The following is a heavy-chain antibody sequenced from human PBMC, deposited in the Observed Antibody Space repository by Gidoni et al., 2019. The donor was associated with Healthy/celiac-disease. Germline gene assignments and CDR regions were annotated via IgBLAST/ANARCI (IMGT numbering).Heavy chain of an antibody. J-gene: IGHJ4*02. CDR2: ISYDGSNK. D-gene: IGHD6-13*01. V-gene: IGHV3-30-3*01. CDR3: ARSDLAVLVLAAAGISQI. CDR1: GFTFSSYA. Sequence: QVQLVESGGGVVQPGRSLRLPCAASGFTFSSYAMHWVRQAPGKGLEWVAVISYDGSNKYYADSVKGRFTISRDNSKNTLYLQMNSLRAEDTAVYYCARSDLAVLVLAAAGISQIWGQGTLVTVSS.